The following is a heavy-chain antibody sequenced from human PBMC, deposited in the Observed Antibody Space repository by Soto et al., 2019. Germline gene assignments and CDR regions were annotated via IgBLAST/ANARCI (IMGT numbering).Heavy chain of an antibody. CDR3: VSDRGYGHASVPYS. D-gene: IGHD3-10*01. Sequence: QAHLVESGGGVVQPGRSLRLSCAASGFTFTSYGMHWVRQAPGTRLEWVAVISYDGGLQHYADSVKGRFTFSRDNSKNMVLLQMNNLRAEDTAVYYCVSDRGYGHASVPYSWGQGTLVSVSS. CDR2: ISYDGGLQ. CDR1: GFTFTSYG. V-gene: IGHV3-30*03. J-gene: IGHJ4*02.